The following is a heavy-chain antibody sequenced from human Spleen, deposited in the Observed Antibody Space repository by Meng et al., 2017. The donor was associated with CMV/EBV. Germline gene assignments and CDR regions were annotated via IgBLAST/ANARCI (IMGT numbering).Heavy chain of an antibody. Sequence: QINLKELCPTRVKPTQPLTVTGTFSGVALSTSGVGVGWIRQPPGKALEWLALIYWDDDKRYSPSLKSRLTITKDTSKNQVVLTMTNMDPVDTATYYCAHSLFELADDYWGQGTLVTVSS. D-gene: IGHD1-1*01. CDR3: AHSLFELADDY. CDR2: IYWDDDK. J-gene: IGHJ4*02. V-gene: IGHV2-5*02. CDR1: GVALSTSGVG.